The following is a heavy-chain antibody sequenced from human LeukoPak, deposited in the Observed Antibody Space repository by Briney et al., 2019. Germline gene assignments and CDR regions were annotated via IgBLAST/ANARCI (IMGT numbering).Heavy chain of an antibody. Sequence: GRSLRLSCAASGFTFSSYGMHWVRQAPGKGLEWVAVIWYDGSNKYYADSVKGRFTISRDNSKNTLYLQMNSLRAEDTAVYYCARVRLGSGFDNWGQGTLVTVSS. J-gene: IGHJ4*02. D-gene: IGHD6-25*01. CDR2: IWYDGSNK. CDR3: ARVRLGSGFDN. CDR1: GFTFSSYG. V-gene: IGHV3-33*01.